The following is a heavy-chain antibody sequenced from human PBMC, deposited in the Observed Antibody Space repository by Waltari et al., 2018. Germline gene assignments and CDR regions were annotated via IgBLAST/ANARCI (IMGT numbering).Heavy chain of an antibody. CDR1: GVPLSSFT. D-gene: IGHD6-19*01. Sequence: QEQRGQSGSEVTKPGSSVRLSCKADGVPLSSFTISWLRQAPGQGLEWMGEIIPIFGPAKYARKFQGRVTITADESTSIAYMELSSLTSEDTAVYYCARDRVAVAGAMNYWGQGTPVTVSS. CDR3: ARDRVAVAGAMNY. J-gene: IGHJ4*02. CDR2: IIPIFGPA. V-gene: IGHV1-69*01.